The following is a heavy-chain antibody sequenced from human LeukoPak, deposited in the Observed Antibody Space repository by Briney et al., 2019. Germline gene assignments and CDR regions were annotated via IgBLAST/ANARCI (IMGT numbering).Heavy chain of an antibody. CDR3: ARDVVTVTKGFDI. Sequence: SETLSLTCAVSTDSFSSHYWAWIRQPPGKGLEWIGYISYIGSTNYNPSLKSRVTISIDTSKNQFSLKLSSVTAADTAVYYCARDVVTVTKGFDIWGQGTMVSVSS. V-gene: IGHV4-59*11. D-gene: IGHD4-17*01. CDR1: TDSFSSHY. CDR2: ISYIGST. J-gene: IGHJ3*02.